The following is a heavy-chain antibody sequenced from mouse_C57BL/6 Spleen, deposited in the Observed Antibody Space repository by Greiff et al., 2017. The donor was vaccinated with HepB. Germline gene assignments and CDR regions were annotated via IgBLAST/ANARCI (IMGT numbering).Heavy chain of an antibody. D-gene: IGHD1-1*01. V-gene: IGHV14-2*01. CDR3: ARYYGSRAMDY. Sequence: EVKLVESGAELVKPGASVKLSCTASGFNIKDYYMHWVKQRTEQGLEWIGRIYPEDGDTKYAPKFQGKATITADTSSNTAYLQLSSLTSEDTAVYYCARYYGSRAMDYWGQGTSVTVSS. J-gene: IGHJ4*01. CDR1: GFNIKDYY. CDR2: IYPEDGDT.